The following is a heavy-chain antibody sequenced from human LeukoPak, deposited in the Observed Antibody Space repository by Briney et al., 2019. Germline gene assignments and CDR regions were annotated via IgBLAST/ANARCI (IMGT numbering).Heavy chain of an antibody. CDR1: GGSVSSSSYY. CDR2: VFYSGST. D-gene: IGHD6-13*01. J-gene: IGHJ4*02. Sequence: SETLSLTCTVSGGSVSSSSYYWGWVRQPPGKGLEWIGNVFYSGSTHYNPSLKSRVTISIDSSKNQFSLKLSSVTAADTAVYYCARHGSSYSFDCWGQGTLVTVSS. CDR3: ARHGSSYSFDC. V-gene: IGHV4-39*01.